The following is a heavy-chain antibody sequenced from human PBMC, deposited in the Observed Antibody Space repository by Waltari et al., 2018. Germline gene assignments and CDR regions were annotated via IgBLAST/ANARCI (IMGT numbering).Heavy chain of an antibody. D-gene: IGHD3-3*01. CDR3: ARGPDDFWSGFDY. CDR1: SYY. J-gene: IGHJ4*02. V-gene: IGHV4-59*01. CDR2: IYYSGST. Sequence: SYYWSWIRQPPGKGLEWIGYIYYSGSTNYNPSLKSRVTISVDTSKNQFSLKLSSVTAADTAVYYCARGPDDFWSGFDYWGQGTLVTVSS.